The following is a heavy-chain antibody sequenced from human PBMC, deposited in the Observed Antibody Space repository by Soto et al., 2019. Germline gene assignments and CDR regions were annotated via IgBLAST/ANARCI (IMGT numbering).Heavy chain of an antibody. J-gene: IGHJ4*02. CDR1: GFTFNNYA. CDR3: ARRTLVRTGGFDY. CDR2: ISYDGGNK. V-gene: IGHV3-30-3*01. Sequence: QVQLVESGGGVVQPGRSLRLSCAASGFTFNNYAMHWVRQAPGKGPEWVGVISYDGGNKYYADSVKGRFTLSRANAKNTVYLQMDRLKTDDTAVYYCARRTLVRTGGFDYWGQGTLVTVSS. D-gene: IGHD3-10*01.